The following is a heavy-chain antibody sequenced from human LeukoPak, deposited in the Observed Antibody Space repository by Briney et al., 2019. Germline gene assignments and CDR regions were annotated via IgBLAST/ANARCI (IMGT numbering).Heavy chain of an antibody. J-gene: IGHJ4*02. D-gene: IGHD3-22*01. CDR1: GGTFSSYA. V-gene: IGHV1-69*05. CDR2: IIPIFGTA. CDR3: ARQTLEYYYDSSGYRFDY. Sequence: SVKVSCKASGGTFSSYAISWVRQAPGQGLEWMGGIIPIFGTANYAQKFQGGVTITTDESTSTAYMELSSLRSEDTAVYYCARQTLEYYYDSSGYRFDYWGQGTLVTVSS.